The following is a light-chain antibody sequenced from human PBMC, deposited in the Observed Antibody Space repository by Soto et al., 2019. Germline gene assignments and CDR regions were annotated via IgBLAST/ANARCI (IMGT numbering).Light chain of an antibody. CDR3: QQTYSTPIT. Sequence: DIEMTHSKSSLSASVGDRVTIRCRASQTVRTYLNWYQQKPGKAPILLIYAASSLPSAVPPRFTGAGSETDFTLTISSLQPEDFGTYYCQQTYSTPITFGQGTRLEIK. J-gene: IGKJ5*01. V-gene: IGKV1-39*01. CDR1: QTVRTY. CDR2: AAS.